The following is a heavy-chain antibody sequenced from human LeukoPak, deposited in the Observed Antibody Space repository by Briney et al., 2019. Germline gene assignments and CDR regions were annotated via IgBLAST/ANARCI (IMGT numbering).Heavy chain of an antibody. CDR2: ISYDGTNK. V-gene: IGHV3-30-3*01. Sequence: GSLRLSCAASGFTSSSYPMHWVRQAPGKGLEWVAVISYDGTNKYYTDSVKGRFTISRDNSKDTLYLQMDSLRAGDTAVYYCARDGAVAGSDAFDIWGQGTMVIVSS. CDR3: ARDGAVAGSDAFDI. J-gene: IGHJ3*02. CDR1: GFTSSSYP. D-gene: IGHD6-19*01.